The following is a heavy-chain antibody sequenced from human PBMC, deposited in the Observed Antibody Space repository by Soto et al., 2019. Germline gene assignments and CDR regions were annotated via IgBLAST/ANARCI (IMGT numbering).Heavy chain of an antibody. CDR3: ARDRSGGWSYFDY. Sequence: QVQLVESGGGVVQPGRSLRLSCAASGFIFNNNAMHWVRQASGKGLEWVAVTLYDRSIKYYADSVKGRFTISRDNSKNTRYLEMNRPRGEDTAVNYCARDRSGGWSYFDYWGQGTLVTVSS. J-gene: IGHJ4*02. D-gene: IGHD6-19*01. V-gene: IGHV3-30*03. CDR1: GFIFNNNA. CDR2: TLYDRSIK.